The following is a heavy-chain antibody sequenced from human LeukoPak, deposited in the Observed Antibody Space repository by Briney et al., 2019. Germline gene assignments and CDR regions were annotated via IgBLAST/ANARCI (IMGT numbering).Heavy chain of an antibody. D-gene: IGHD3-3*01. CDR2: FTSGSRSI. CDR3: ATGERRGPGVVIGANGVY. CDR1: GFTFSSYS. J-gene: IGHJ4*02. V-gene: IGHV3-21*01. Sequence: GGSLRLSCAASGFTFSSYSMTWVRQAPGKGLEWVSSFTSGSRSIYYADSVKGRFTISRDNAKKSLYLQMNSLRAEDTAMYYCATGERRGPGVVIGANGVYWGQGTLVTVSS.